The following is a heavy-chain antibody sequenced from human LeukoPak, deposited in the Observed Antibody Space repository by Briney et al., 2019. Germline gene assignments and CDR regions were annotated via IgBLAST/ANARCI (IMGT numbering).Heavy chain of an antibody. CDR2: IYHSGST. CDR1: GGSISSSSYY. J-gene: IGHJ4*02. D-gene: IGHD6-6*01. V-gene: IGHV4-39*07. CDR3: ARAEYSSPASFDY. Sequence: SETLSLTCTVSGGSISSSSYYWGWIRQPPGKGLEWIGSIYHSGSTYYNPSLKSRVTISVDTSKNQFSLKLSSVTAADTAVYYCARAEYSSPASFDYWGQGTLVTVSS.